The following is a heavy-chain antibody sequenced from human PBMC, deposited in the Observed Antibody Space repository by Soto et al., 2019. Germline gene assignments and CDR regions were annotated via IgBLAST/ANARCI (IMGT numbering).Heavy chain of an antibody. CDR1: GFTFTSSA. V-gene: IGHV1-58*01. J-gene: IGHJ4*02. D-gene: IGHD2-21*01. Sequence: SVKVSCKASGFTFTSSAFQWVRQARGQRLEWIGWIDVGSGYTNYAQKFQDRVTLTRDMSTTTAYMELSSLRSEDTAVYYCAADETAWQQIVPSDSWGQGTLVTVSS. CDR2: IDVGSGYT. CDR3: AADETAWQQIVPSDS.